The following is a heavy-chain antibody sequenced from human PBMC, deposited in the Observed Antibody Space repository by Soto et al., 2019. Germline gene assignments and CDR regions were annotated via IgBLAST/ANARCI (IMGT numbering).Heavy chain of an antibody. CDR2: IAYDGSDK. Sequence: QVQLVESGGGVVQPGRSLRLSCAASGFTFSSYIMRGVRQAPGKGLESVAVIAYDGSDKYYADSVKGRFTISRDNSKNALFLQMNSLGAEDMAVYYCARALGGYYGVDVWGQGTSVTVAS. V-gene: IGHV3-30-3*01. CDR3: ARALGGYYGVDV. J-gene: IGHJ6*02. CDR1: GFTFSSYI.